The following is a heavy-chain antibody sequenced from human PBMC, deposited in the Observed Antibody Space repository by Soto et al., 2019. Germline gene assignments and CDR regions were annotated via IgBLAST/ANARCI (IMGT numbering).Heavy chain of an antibody. CDR3: ARVRLVELSLYLPVYYYYYGMDV. Sequence: QVQLVQSGAEVKKPGSSVKVSCKASGGTFSSYAISWVRQAPGQGLEWMGGIIPIFGTANYAQKFQGRVTITADESTSTAYMELSSLRSEDTAVYYCARVRLVELSLYLPVYYYYYGMDVWGQGTTVTVSS. D-gene: IGHD3-16*02. CDR2: IIPIFGTA. V-gene: IGHV1-69*01. CDR1: GGTFSSYA. J-gene: IGHJ6*02.